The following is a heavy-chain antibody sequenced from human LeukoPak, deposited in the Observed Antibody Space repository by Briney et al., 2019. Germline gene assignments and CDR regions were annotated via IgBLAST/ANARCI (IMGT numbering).Heavy chain of an antibody. D-gene: IGHD6-13*01. V-gene: IGHV3-7*03. J-gene: IGHJ4*02. CDR1: GFTFSSNW. CDR2: IKQDGSEK. CDR3: AKGVVATGTRYFDY. Sequence: GGSLRLSCAASGFTFSSNWMSWVRQAPGKGLEWVANIKQDGSEKYYVDSVKGRFTISRDNSKSTLYLQMNSLRVEDTAVYYCAKGVVATGTRYFDYWGQGTLVTVSS.